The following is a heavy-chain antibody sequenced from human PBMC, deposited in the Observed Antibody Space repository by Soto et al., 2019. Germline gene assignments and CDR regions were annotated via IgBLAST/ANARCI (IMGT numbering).Heavy chain of an antibody. CDR3: ARGYDFWSGYTGGDAFDI. J-gene: IGHJ3*02. D-gene: IGHD3-3*01. CDR2: IYHSGST. Sequence: ASETLSLTCAVSGGSIGSGGYSWSWIRQPPGKGLEWIGYIYHSGSTYYNPSLKSRVTISVDRSKNQFSLKLSSVTAADTAVYYCARGYDFWSGYTGGDAFDIWGQGTMVTVSS. CDR1: GGSIGSGGYS. V-gene: IGHV4-30-2*01.